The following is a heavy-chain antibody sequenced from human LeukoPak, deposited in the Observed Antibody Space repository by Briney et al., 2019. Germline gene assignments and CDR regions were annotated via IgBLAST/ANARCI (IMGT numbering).Heavy chain of an antibody. CDR3: AKEVEPLWSGYTWFDP. D-gene: IGHD3-3*01. V-gene: IGHV3-48*01. J-gene: IGHJ5*02. CDR2: ISSSSRTI. Sequence: GSLRLSCAASGFTFSSYSMNWVRQAPGKGLEWVSYISSSSRTIYYADSVKGRFTISRDNAKNSLYLQMDSLRVEDTAVYHCAKEVEPLWSGYTWFDPWGQGTLVTVSS. CDR1: GFTFSSYS.